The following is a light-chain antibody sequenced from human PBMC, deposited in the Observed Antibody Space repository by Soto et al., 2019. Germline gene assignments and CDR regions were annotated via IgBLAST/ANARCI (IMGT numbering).Light chain of an antibody. CDR1: QTVLKRSNNKNY. CDR3: QQYKSYPLT. V-gene: IGKV4-1*01. J-gene: IGKJ4*01. CDR2: WAS. Sequence: DIVMTQSPDSLAVSLGERATINCKSSQTVLKRSNNKNYLAWYQQRPGQPPTLLINWASTRESGVPDRFSGSGSGTDFTLTISSLQAEDVAVYYCQQYKSYPLTLGGGTKVDIK.